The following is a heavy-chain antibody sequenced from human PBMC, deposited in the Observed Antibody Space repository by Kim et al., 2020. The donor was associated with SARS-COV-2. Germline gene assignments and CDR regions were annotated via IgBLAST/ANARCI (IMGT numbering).Heavy chain of an antibody. CDR3: ARPGEGAAARGGYYYYGMDV. V-gene: IGHV3-53*01. CDR2: IYSGGST. D-gene: IGHD6-13*01. Sequence: GGSLRLSCAASGFTVSSNYMSWVRQAPGKGLEWVSVIYSGGSTYYADSVKGRFTISRDNSKNTLYLQMNSLRAEDTAVYYCARPGEGAAARGGYYYYGMDVWGQGNTVTVSS. J-gene: IGHJ6*02. CDR1: GFTVSSNY.